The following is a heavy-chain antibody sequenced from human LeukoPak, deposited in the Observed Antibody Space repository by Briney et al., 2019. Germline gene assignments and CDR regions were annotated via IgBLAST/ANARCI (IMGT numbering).Heavy chain of an antibody. Sequence: SETLSLTCTVSGDSISSNHWSWIRQPPGKGLEWIGYISYSGSTSYNPSLKSRVTISVDTSKNQFFLKLTSVTAADTAVYYCARDPTTVVTLPYYFDFWGQGTLVTVSS. J-gene: IGHJ4*02. CDR3: ARDPTTVVTLPYYFDF. CDR1: GDSISSNH. CDR2: ISYSGST. D-gene: IGHD4-23*01. V-gene: IGHV4-59*12.